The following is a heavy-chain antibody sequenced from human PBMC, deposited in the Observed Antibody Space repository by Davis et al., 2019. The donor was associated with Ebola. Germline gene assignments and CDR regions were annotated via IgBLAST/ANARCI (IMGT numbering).Heavy chain of an antibody. CDR1: GGSISSHY. CDR3: ARASDYGDYGWFDP. J-gene: IGHJ5*02. D-gene: IGHD4-17*01. CDR2: IYTSGRT. V-gene: IGHV4-4*07. Sequence: PSETLSLTCTVSGGSISSHYWSWIRQPAGKGLEWIGHIYTSGRTNYNPSLKSRVTISVDTSKNQFSLYLSSVTAADTAVYYCARASDYGDYGWFDPWGQGTLVTVSS.